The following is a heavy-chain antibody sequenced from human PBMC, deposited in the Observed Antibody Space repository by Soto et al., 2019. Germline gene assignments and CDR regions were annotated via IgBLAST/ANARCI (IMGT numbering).Heavy chain of an antibody. D-gene: IGHD1-1*01. CDR1: GFTFSDDA. J-gene: IGHJ6*02. CDR2: ISDDGDST. Sequence: EVQLLESGGGLVQPGGSLRLSCGASGFTFSDDAMTWVRQAPGKGLGWVSSISDDGDSTYYADSVKGRFTISRDNTKNTLVLQMGSLGAEDTAVYYCAKSLSTAVNYGLDVWGQGTSVTVSS. CDR3: AKSLSTAVNYGLDV. V-gene: IGHV3-23*01.